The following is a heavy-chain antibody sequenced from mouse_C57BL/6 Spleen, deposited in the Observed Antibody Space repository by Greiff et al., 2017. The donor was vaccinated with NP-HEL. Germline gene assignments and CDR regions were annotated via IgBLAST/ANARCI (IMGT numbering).Heavy chain of an antibody. CDR2: INPNNGGT. J-gene: IGHJ4*01. V-gene: IGHV1-26*01. CDR3: ATYYYGSSYAMDY. D-gene: IGHD1-1*01. Sequence: QQSHGKSLEWIGDINPNNGGTSYNQKFKGKATLTVDKSSSTAYMELRSLTSEDSAVYYCATYYYGSSYAMDYWGQGTSVTVSS.